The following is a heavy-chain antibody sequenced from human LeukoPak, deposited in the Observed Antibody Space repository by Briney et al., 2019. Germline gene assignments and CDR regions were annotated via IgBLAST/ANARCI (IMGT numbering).Heavy chain of an antibody. CDR1: GFTFSSYS. CDR2: ISSSSSTI. J-gene: IGHJ6*02. Sequence: PGGSLRLSCAASGFTFSSYSMNWVRQAPGKGREWVSYISSSSSTIYYADSVKGRFTISRDNAKNSLYLQMNSLRAEDTAVYYCARSRRQAWFGELLSSPYGMDVWGQGTTVTVSS. CDR3: ARSRRQAWFGELLSSPYGMDV. V-gene: IGHV3-48*01. D-gene: IGHD3-10*01.